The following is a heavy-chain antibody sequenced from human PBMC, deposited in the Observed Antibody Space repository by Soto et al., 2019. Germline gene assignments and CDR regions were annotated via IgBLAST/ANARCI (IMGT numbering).Heavy chain of an antibody. Sequence: SETLSLTCAVSGGCISSGGYSWSWIRQPPGKGLEWIGYIYHSGSTYYNPSLKSRVTISVDRSKNQFSLKLSSVTAADTAVYYCASCFWSGYHVWGQGTLVTVSS. V-gene: IGHV4-30-2*01. CDR2: IYHSGST. D-gene: IGHD3-3*01. CDR3: ASCFWSGYHV. CDR1: GGCISSGGYS. J-gene: IGHJ4*02.